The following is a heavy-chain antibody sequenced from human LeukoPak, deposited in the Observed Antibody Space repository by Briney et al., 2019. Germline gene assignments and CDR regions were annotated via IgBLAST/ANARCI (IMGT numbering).Heavy chain of an antibody. CDR1: GFTFSSYG. Sequence: PGGSLRLSCAASGFTFSSYGMHWVRQAPGKGLEWVAFIRYDGSNKYYADSVKGRFTISRDNSKNTLYLQMNSLRAEDTAVYYCAREAVRSIVGATWVYYYYYMDVWGKGTTVTVSS. J-gene: IGHJ6*03. CDR2: IRYDGSNK. D-gene: IGHD1-26*01. V-gene: IGHV3-30*02. CDR3: AREAVRSIVGATWVYYYYYMDV.